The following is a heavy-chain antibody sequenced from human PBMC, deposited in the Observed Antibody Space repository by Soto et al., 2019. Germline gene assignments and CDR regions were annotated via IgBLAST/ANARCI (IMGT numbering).Heavy chain of an antibody. CDR2: IHHSGSA. Sequence: SETLSLTCTVSVGSISTYYWSWIRQPPGKGLEWIGYIHHSGSANYNPSLKSRVNLSVDTSKNQFSLKLTSVTAADTAVYYCATNLHGISWFSSSFDTWGQGAWVTVSS. D-gene: IGHD6-13*01. V-gene: IGHV4-59*01. CDR1: VGSISTYY. J-gene: IGHJ5*02. CDR3: ATNLHGISWFSSSFDT.